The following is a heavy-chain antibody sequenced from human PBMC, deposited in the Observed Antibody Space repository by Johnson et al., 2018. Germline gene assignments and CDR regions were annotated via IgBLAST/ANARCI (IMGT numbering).Heavy chain of an antibody. CDR3: AKWSGYYGDYENAFDI. CDR2: ISYDGSNK. D-gene: IGHD4-17*01. Sequence: QVQLVESGGGVVQPGRSLRLSCAASGFTFSSYGMHWVRQAPGKGLAWVAVISYDGSNKYYADSVKGRFTISRDNSKNTLYLQMNSLRAEDTAVYYCAKWSGYYGDYENAFDIWGQGTMVTVSS. V-gene: IGHV3-30*18. CDR1: GFTFSSYG. J-gene: IGHJ3*02.